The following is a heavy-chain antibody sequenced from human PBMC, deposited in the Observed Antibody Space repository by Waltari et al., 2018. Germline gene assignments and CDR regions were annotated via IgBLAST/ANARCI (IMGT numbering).Heavy chain of an antibody. V-gene: IGHV5-10-1*03. CDR3: ARLYNTNPSFRENWFDP. D-gene: IGHD1-20*01. J-gene: IGHJ5*02. CDR2: IDPRYSYT. CDR1: GYSFTSYW. Sequence: EVQLVQSGAEVKKPGESLRISCKGSGYSFTSYWINWVRQMPGKGLEWMGSIDPRYSYTNYSPSVQGHVTISVDKSISTAYLQWSSLKASDTAMYYCARLYNTNPSFRENWFDPWGQGTLVTVSS.